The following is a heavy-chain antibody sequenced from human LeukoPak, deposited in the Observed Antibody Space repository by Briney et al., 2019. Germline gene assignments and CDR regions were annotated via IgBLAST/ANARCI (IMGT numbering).Heavy chain of an antibody. J-gene: IGHJ5*02. Sequence: ASVKVSCKASGYTFTNYGISWVRQAPGQGLEWMGWVSTYNDDTNYAQNFQGRGTMTTDTSTNTAYMELRSLRSDDTALYYCARDWYCTGGICNDCFDPWGQGTLVTVSS. V-gene: IGHV1-18*01. CDR3: ARDWYCTGGICNDCFDP. CDR1: GYTFTNYG. D-gene: IGHD2-8*02. CDR2: VSTYNDDT.